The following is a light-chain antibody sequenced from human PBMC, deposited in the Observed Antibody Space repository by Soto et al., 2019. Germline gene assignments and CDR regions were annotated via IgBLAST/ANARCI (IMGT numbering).Light chain of an antibody. CDR1: QTIVNY. J-gene: IGKJ1*01. CDR2: GAS. V-gene: IGKV3-15*01. Sequence: EIVMTQSPATLSVSPGERATLSCRASQTIVNYLAWYQQKPGQAPRLLIYGASTRATGFPARFSGSGSGTEFTLTISSLRSEDFAVYYCQQYNTWPPATFGQGTKVEIK. CDR3: QQYNTWPPAT.